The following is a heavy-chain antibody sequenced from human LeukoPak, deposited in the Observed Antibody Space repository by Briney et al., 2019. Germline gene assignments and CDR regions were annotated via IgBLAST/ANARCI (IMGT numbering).Heavy chain of an antibody. D-gene: IGHD6-13*01. V-gene: IGHV1-2*02. J-gene: IGHJ4*02. CDR1: GYTFTGYY. CDR3: ARANSWSPGAGYFDY. Sequence: GASVKVSCKASGYTFTGYYMHWVRQAPGQGLEWMGWINPNSGGTNYAQKFQGRVTMTRDTSISTAYMELSRLRSDDTAVYYCARANSWSPGAGYFDYWGQGTLVTVSS. CDR2: INPNSGGT.